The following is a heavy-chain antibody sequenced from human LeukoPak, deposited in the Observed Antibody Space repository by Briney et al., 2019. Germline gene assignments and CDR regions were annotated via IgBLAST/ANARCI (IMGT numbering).Heavy chain of an antibody. CDR2: ISSSSSTI. J-gene: IGHJ4*02. V-gene: IGHV3-48*01. D-gene: IGHD6-19*01. CDR3: ARAGRDLIAVAGSDY. CDR1: GFTFSSYS. Sequence: GGSLRLSCAASGFTFSSYSMNWVRQAPGEGLEWVSYISSSSSTIYYADSVKGRFTISRDNAKNSLYLQMNSLRAEDTAVYYCARAGRDLIAVAGSDYWGQGTLVTASS.